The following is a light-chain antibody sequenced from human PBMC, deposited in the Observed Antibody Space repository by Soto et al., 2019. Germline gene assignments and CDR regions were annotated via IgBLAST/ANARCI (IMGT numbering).Light chain of an antibody. CDR3: QSYDSSLSGWV. Sequence: QPVLTQPPSVSGAPGQRVTISCTGSSSNIGADYHVHWFQQIPGAAPTLLIYGNNNRPSGVSDRFSGSKSDTSASLAITALQAEDEADYYCQSYDSSLSGWVFGGGTKVTVL. V-gene: IGLV1-40*01. J-gene: IGLJ3*02. CDR1: SSNIGADYH. CDR2: GNN.